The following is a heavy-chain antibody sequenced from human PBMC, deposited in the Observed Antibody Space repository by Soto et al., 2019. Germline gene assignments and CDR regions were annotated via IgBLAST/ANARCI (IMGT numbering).Heavy chain of an antibody. CDR2: INHSGST. Sequence: QVQLQQWGAGLLKPSETLSLTCAVYGGSFSGYYWSWIRQPPGKGLEWIGEINHSGSTNYNPSLKSRVTISVDTSKNQFSLKLSSVTAADTAVYYCASSGWYRFDYWGQGTLVTVSS. J-gene: IGHJ4*02. D-gene: IGHD6-19*01. CDR3: ASSGWYRFDY. V-gene: IGHV4-34*01. CDR1: GGSFSGYY.